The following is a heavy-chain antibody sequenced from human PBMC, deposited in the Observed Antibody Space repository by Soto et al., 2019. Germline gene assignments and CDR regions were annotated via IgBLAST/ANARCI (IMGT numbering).Heavy chain of an antibody. CDR3: AREPLDIVVVPAAGPGASDAFDI. V-gene: IGHV4-34*01. D-gene: IGHD2-2*01. CDR1: GGSFSGYY. CDR2: INHSGST. J-gene: IGHJ3*02. Sequence: SETLSLTCAVYGGSFSGYYWSWIRQPPGKGLEWIGEINHSGSTNYNPSLKSRVTISVDTSKNQFSLKLSSVTAADTAVYYCAREPLDIVVVPAAGPGASDAFDIWGQGTVVTVSS.